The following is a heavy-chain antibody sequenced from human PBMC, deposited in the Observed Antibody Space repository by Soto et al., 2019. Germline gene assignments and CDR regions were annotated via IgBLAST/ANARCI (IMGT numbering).Heavy chain of an antibody. V-gene: IGHV1-46*01. J-gene: IGHJ4*02. CDR2: INPSGGST. CDR1: GYTFTSYY. CDR3: ARDTSGSYVDAFYGY. Sequence: ASVKVSCKASGYTFTSYYMHWVRQATGQGLEWMGIINPSGGSTSYAQKFQGRVTMTRDTSTSTVYMELSSLRSEDTAVYYCARDTSGSYVDAFYGYWGQGTLVTSPQ. D-gene: IGHD1-26*01.